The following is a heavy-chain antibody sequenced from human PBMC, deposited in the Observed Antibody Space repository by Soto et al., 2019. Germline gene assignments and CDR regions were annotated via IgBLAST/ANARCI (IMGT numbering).Heavy chain of an antibody. J-gene: IGHJ4*02. CDR3: ARDGSEHLGELSLSGY. V-gene: IGHV3-33*01. CDR2: IWYDGSNK. CDR1: GFTFSSYG. D-gene: IGHD3-16*02. Sequence: GGSLRLSCAASGFTFSSYGMHWVRQAPGKGLEWVAVIWYDGSNKYYADSVKGRFTISRDNSKNTLYLQMNSLRAEDTAVYYCARDGSEHLGELSLSGYWGQGTLVTVSS.